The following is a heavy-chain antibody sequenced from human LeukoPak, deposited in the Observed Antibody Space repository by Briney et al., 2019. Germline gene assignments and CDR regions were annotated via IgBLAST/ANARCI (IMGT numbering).Heavy chain of an antibody. D-gene: IGHD3-10*01. CDR2: MSGNGGST. Sequence: WGSLRLSCAASGFTFSTHAMSWVREAPGQGLEWVSVMSGNGGSTYYADSVKGSFTISRDNTKNTLYLQMNSLRVEDTAVYYCADASPPEITMVGGDYWGQGTLVTVSS. J-gene: IGHJ4*02. CDR1: GFTFSTHA. V-gene: IGHV3-23*01. CDR3: ADASPPEITMVGGDY.